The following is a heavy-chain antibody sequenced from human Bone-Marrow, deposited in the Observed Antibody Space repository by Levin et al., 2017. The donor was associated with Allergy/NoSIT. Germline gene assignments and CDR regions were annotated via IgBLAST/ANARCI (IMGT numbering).Heavy chain of an antibody. V-gene: IGHV3-23*01. CDR1: GFTFSSYA. Sequence: GSLKISCAASGFTFSSYAMSWVRQAPGKGLDWVSAISGSGTSTYYADSVKGRFTISRDNSMTTLYLQMNSLRAEDTAVYYCAKGAGWVAGAVALIWGQGTLVTVSS. D-gene: IGHD6-19*01. CDR3: AKGAGWVAGAVALI. CDR2: ISGSGTST. J-gene: IGHJ4*02.